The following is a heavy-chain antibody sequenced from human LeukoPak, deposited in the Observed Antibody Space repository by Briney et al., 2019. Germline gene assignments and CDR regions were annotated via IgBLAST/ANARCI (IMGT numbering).Heavy chain of an antibody. J-gene: IGHJ6*03. V-gene: IGHV1-2*02. Sequence: ASVKVSCKASGYTFTGYYMHWVRQAPGQGLEWMGWIHPNSGGTNYAQKFQGRVTMTRDTSISTAYMELSRLRSDDTAVYYCARGYCSSTSCYNYYYYYYMDVWGKGTTVTVSS. CDR2: IHPNSGGT. CDR1: GYTFTGYY. CDR3: ARGYCSSTSCYNYYYYYYMDV. D-gene: IGHD2-2*02.